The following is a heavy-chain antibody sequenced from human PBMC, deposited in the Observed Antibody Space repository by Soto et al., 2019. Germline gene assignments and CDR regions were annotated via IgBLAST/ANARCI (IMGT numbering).Heavy chain of an antibody. V-gene: IGHV3-9*01. D-gene: IGHD3-22*01. CDR2: LSWNGVTI. J-gene: IGHJ6*02. CDR1: GFTFDDYA. Sequence: EVQLVESGGDLVQPGRSLRLSCAASGFTFDDYAMHWVRQVPGKGLQWVSGLSWNGVTIGYAASVKGRFTISSDNAKKSLYLQMNGLRPDDTSLYYCAASRAYDSSDYSGFHYGMVVWGLGTTVAVSS. CDR3: AASRAYDSSDYSGFHYGMVV.